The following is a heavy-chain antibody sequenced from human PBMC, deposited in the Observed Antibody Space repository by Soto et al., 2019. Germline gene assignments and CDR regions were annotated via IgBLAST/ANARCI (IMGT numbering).Heavy chain of an antibody. J-gene: IGHJ5*02. CDR3: ARDPGYCSGGSCYGVWFDP. CDR1: GYTFTGYY. V-gene: IGHV1-2*04. D-gene: IGHD2-15*01. CDR2: INPNSGGT. Sequence: QVQLVQSGAEVKKPGASVKGSCKASGYTFTGYYMHWVRQAPGQGLEWMGWINPNSGGTNYAQKFQGWVTMTRDTSLSTAYMELSRLRSDDTAVYYCARDPGYCSGGSCYGVWFDPWGQGTLVTVSS.